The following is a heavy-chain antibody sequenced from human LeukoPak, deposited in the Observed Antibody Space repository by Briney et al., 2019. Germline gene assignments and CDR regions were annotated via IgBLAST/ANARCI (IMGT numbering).Heavy chain of an antibody. V-gene: IGHV3-23*01. D-gene: IGHD6-19*01. CDR2: ISAVGGST. CDR3: AKEYTSTIYYMDV. J-gene: IGHJ6*03. Sequence: GGSLRLSCAASGFTFSSYAMSWVRQAPGKGLEWVSGISAVGGSTYFADSVKGRFTVSRDNAKNTLDLQMNSLRAEDTAIYYCAKEYTSTIYYMDVWGEGTTVTVSS. CDR1: GFTFSSYA.